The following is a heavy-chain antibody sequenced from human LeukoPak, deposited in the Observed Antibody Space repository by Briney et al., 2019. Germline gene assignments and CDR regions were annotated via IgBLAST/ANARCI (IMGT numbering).Heavy chain of an antibody. CDR2: INSDGSST. J-gene: IGHJ6*03. CDR3: AKDHGYYYYMDV. CDR1: GFTFSSYW. V-gene: IGHV3-74*01. Sequence: GGSLRLSCAASGFTFSSYWMHWVRQAPGKGPVWVSRINSDGSSTSYADSVKGRFTISRDNAKNTLYLQMNSLRAEDTAVYYCAKDHGYYYYMDVWGKGTTVTVSS.